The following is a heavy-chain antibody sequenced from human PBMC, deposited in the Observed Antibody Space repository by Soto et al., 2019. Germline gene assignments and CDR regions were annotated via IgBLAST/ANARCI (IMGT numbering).Heavy chain of an antibody. Sequence: QVQLVESGGGVVQPGRSLRLSCAASGFTFSSYAMHWVRQAPGKGLEWVAVISYDGSNKYYADSVKGRFTISRDNSKNTLYLQINSLRAEDTTVYYCAREGAQFDYWGQGTLVTVSS. J-gene: IGHJ4*02. CDR3: AREGAQFDY. D-gene: IGHD1-26*01. CDR1: GFTFSSYA. CDR2: ISYDGSNK. V-gene: IGHV3-30-3*01.